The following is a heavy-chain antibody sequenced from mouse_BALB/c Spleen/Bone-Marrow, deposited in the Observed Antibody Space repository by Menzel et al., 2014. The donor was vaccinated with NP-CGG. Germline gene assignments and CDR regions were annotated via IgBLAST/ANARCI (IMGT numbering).Heavy chain of an antibody. CDR3: ATGNAMDY. Sequence: EVKLVESGPSLVKPSQTLSLTCSVTGDSTTSGYWNWIRKFPGNKLEYMGYISYSGSTYYNPSLKSRISITRDTSKNXYYLQLNSVTTEDTATYYCATGNAMDYWGQGTSVTVSS. V-gene: IGHV3-8*02. J-gene: IGHJ4*01. D-gene: IGHD4-1*01. CDR2: ISYSGST. CDR1: GDSTTSGY.